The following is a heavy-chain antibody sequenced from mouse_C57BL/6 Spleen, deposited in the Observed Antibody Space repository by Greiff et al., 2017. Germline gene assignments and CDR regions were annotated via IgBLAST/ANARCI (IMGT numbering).Heavy chain of an antibody. Sequence: VQLQQSGPELVKPGASVKISCKASGYTFTDYYMNWVKQSHGKSLEWIGDINPNNGGTSYNQKFKGKATLTVDKSSSTAYMELRSLTSEDSAVYYCARSRSWWFFAYWGQGTLVTVSA. CDR3: ARSRSWWFFAY. CDR2: INPNNGGT. D-gene: IGHD1-1*02. J-gene: IGHJ3*01. CDR1: GYTFTDYY. V-gene: IGHV1-26*01.